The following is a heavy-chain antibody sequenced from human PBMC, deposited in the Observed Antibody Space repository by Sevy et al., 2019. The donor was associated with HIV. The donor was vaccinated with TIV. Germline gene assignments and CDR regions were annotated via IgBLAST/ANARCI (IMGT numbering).Heavy chain of an antibody. CDR3: ARDLPPSATTVAHFDC. CDR1: EFTFSDYY. Sequence: GGSLRLSCAASEFTFSDYYMSWIRQAPGKGLEWVSDISSGSTYTKYADSVKGRFTISRDNARNSLYLQMNSLRAEDTAVYYCARDLPPSATTVAHFDCWGQGTLVTVSS. D-gene: IGHD4-17*01. J-gene: IGHJ4*02. V-gene: IGHV3-11*06. CDR2: ISSGSTYT.